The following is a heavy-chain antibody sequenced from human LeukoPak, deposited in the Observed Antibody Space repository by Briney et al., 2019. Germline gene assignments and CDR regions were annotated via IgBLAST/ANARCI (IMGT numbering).Heavy chain of an antibody. V-gene: IGHV3-33*01. Sequence: GESLTLSCAASGFTFSSYGMQWLRQAPGKGLEWVAVIWNDGTNKYYADSVKGRFTISRDNSKNTLYLQMNSLRAEDTAVYYCARGIVGYYPDYFDYWGQGTLVTVSS. CDR2: IWNDGTNK. D-gene: IGHD1-26*01. CDR3: ARGIVGYYPDYFDY. J-gene: IGHJ4*02. CDR1: GFTFSSYG.